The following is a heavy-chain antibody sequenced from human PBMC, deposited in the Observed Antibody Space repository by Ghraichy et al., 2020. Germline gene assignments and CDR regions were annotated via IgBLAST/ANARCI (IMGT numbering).Heavy chain of an antibody. Sequence: ESLNISCAASGFTFSSYAMSWVRQAPGKGLEWVSAISGSGGSTYYADSVKGRFTISRDNSKNTLYLQMNSLRAEDTAVYYCAKSQYSSSYDAFDIWGQGTMVTVSS. CDR3: AKSQYSSSYDAFDI. CDR2: ISGSGGST. D-gene: IGHD6-13*01. CDR1: GFTFSSYA. V-gene: IGHV3-23*01. J-gene: IGHJ3*02.